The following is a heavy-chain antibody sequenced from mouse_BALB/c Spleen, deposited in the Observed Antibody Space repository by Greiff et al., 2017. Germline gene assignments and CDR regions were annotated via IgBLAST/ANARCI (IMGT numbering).Heavy chain of an antibody. J-gene: IGHJ2*01. Sequence: EVQLQESGPSLVKPSQTLSLTCSVTGDSITSGYWNWIRKFPGNKLEYMGYISYSGSTYYNPSLKSRISITRDTSKNQYYLQLNSVTTEDTATYYCARCYYGNYVYFDYWGQGTTLTVSS. CDR1: GDSITSGY. D-gene: IGHD2-1*01. CDR3: ARCYYGNYVYFDY. V-gene: IGHV3-8*02. CDR2: ISYSGST.